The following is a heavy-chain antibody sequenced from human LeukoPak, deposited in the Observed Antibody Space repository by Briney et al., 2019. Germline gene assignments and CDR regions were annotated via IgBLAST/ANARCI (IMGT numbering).Heavy chain of an antibody. CDR1: GGTHTTHT. J-gene: IGHJ4*02. Sequence: ASVKLSCKGGGGTHTTHTTSWLRQAPGHGLEWVGGSAPILGASKFAQEFQGRATIFADESTSTAYLELSSLRSEDTAMYYGARETGNHGYFTFWGQGSLVTVSS. V-gene: IGHV1-69*01. CDR3: ARETGNHGYFTF. D-gene: IGHD3-3*01. CDR2: SAPILGAS.